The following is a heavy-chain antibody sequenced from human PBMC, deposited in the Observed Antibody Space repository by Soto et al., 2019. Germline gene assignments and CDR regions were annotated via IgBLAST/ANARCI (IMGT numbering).Heavy chain of an antibody. CDR3: ARGSHSTTWYGGQFDY. V-gene: IGHV3-21*01. CDR1: GLTFSSYT. J-gene: IGHJ4*02. D-gene: IGHD6-13*01. Sequence: GGSLRLSCAASGLTFSSYTMNWVRQAPGKGLEWVSSVSSSSTYIYYADSVKGRFTISRDNAKNSLYLQMNSLRAEDTAIYYCARGSHSTTWYGGQFDYWGQGTLVTVLL. CDR2: VSSSSTYI.